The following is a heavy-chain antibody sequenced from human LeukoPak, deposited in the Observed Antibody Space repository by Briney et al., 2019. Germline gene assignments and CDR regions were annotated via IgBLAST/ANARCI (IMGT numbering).Heavy chain of an antibody. CDR3: ARSQYIVVEEGWLPNWFDP. Sequence: GSTYSNPSLKSRVTISVDTSKNQFSQKLRSVTAADTAVYYCARSQYIVVEEGWLPNWFDPWGQGTLVTVSS. V-gene: IGHV4-39*07. D-gene: IGHD2-21*01. CDR2: GST. J-gene: IGHJ5*02.